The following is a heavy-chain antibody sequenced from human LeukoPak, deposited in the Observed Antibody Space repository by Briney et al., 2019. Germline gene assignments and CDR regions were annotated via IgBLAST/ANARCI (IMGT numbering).Heavy chain of an antibody. J-gene: IGHJ3*02. V-gene: IGHV4-59*08. Sequence: PSETLSLTCTVSGGSTSSDYWSWIRQSPGKGLEWVGYVYNSGDTGKNPSLKSRVTILLDTSKNQCSLKLSSVTAADTAVYYCARLNNLIVGATVDAFDIWGQGTMVTVSS. CDR1: GGSTSSDY. CDR3: ARLNNLIVGATVDAFDI. D-gene: IGHD1-26*01. CDR2: VYNSGDT.